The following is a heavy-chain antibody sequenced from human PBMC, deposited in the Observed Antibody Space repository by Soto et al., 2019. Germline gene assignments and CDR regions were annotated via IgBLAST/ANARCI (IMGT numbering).Heavy chain of an antibody. CDR2: TSNSGSA. CDR3: ARFRWLSEYDIFTGYYIFDQ. J-gene: IGHJ4*02. D-gene: IGHD3-9*01. Sequence: QVQLQESGPGLVKPSETLSLTCTVSGVSVNSGTDYWTWIRQPPGQGLEWIGYTSNSGSAKYNPSLKSRVTITTDTSTDHFSLKLTSVTAADMAVYYWARFRWLSEYDIFTGYYIFDQWGRGTLVTVSS. V-gene: IGHV4-61*03. CDR1: GVSVNSGTDY.